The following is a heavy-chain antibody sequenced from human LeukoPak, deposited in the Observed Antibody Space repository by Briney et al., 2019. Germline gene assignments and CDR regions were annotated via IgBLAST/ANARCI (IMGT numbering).Heavy chain of an antibody. CDR3: TTADYSSGWYYYYYMDV. D-gene: IGHD6-25*01. Sequence: GGSLRLSCAASGFTFSNARMTWVRQAPGKGLEWVGRIKTNTDGGTTDYAAPVKGRFTISRDDSKNTLYLLMNSLKTEDTAVYYCTTADYSSGWYYYYYMDVWGKGTTVTVSS. CDR2: IKTNTDGGTT. CDR1: GFTFSNAR. J-gene: IGHJ6*03. V-gene: IGHV3-15*01.